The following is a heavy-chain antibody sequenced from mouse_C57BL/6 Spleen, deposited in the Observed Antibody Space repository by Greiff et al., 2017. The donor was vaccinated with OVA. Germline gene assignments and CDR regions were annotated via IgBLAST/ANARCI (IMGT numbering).Heavy chain of an antibody. D-gene: IGHD1-1*01. CDR1: GFSLTRYG. CDR2: LWSGGST. Sequence: VHLVESGPGLVQPSQSLSITCTVSGFSLTRYGVHWVRQSPGKGLEWLGVLWSGGSTDYNAAFISRLSISKDNSKSQVFFKMNSLQADDTAIYYCARGNYGSSYGYFGVWGTGTTVTVSS. V-gene: IGHV2-2*01. CDR3: ARGNYGSSYGYFGV. J-gene: IGHJ1*03.